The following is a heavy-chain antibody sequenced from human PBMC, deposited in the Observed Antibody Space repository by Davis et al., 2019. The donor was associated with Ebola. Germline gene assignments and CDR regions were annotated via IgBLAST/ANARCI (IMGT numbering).Heavy chain of an antibody. Sequence: MPSETLSLTCTVSGGSISSSSYYWGWIRQPPGKGLEWIGEIFRDERIDYNPSLKGRVTISVDKSKNQFSLKLSSVTAADTAVYYCARVGPQEEGLDYWGQGTLVTVSS. CDR2: IFRDERI. CDR3: ARVGPQEEGLDY. V-gene: IGHV4-39*07. CDR1: GGSISSSSYY. J-gene: IGHJ4*02.